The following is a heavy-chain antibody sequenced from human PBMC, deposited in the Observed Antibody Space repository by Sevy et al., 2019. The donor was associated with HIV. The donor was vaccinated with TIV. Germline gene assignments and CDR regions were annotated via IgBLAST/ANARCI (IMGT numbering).Heavy chain of an antibody. CDR2: IYGSAGVT. CDR1: GITFSGYA. J-gene: IGHJ3*02. D-gene: IGHD3-22*01. V-gene: IGHV3-23*01. Sequence: GGSLRLSCAASGITFSGYAMNWVRQAPGKGLDWVSTIYGSAGVTYYADSVKGRFTISRDNSKNTLFLQMNNLRAEDTAVYYCAEGRFDSTGSFDAFDIWGRGTLVTVSS. CDR3: AEGRFDSTGSFDAFDI.